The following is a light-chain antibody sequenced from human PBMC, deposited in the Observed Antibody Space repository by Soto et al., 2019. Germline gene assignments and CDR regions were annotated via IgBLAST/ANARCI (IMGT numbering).Light chain of an antibody. J-gene: IGKJ2*01. CDR3: QQYYSTLYT. CDR1: QRILYSSNNKNY. Sequence: DIVMTQSPDSLAVSLGERATINCTSSQRILYSSNNKNYLAWYQQKPGQPPKLLIYWASTRESGVPDRFSGSGSGTDFTLTIRSLQTEDVAVYYCQQYYSTLYTFGQGTKLEIK. CDR2: WAS. V-gene: IGKV4-1*01.